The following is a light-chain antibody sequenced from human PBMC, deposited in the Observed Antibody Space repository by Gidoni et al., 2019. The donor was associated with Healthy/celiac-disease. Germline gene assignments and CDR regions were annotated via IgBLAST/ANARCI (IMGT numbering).Light chain of an antibody. CDR3: QQYGSSPPVT. V-gene: IGKV3-20*01. CDR2: GAS. Sequence: EIVFTQSPGTLSLSPGERATLSCRASQSVSSSYLAWYQQKPGQAPRLLIYGASRRATGIPDRFSGSGSGTDFTLTISRLEPEDFAVYYCQQYGSSPPVTFGGGTKVEIK. J-gene: IGKJ4*01. CDR1: QSVSSSY.